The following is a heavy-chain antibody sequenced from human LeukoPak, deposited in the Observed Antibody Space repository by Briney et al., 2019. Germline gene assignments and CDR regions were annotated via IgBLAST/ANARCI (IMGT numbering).Heavy chain of an antibody. CDR2: ISGSGGST. Sequence: PGGSLRLSCAASGFTFSSYAMSWVRQAPGKGLEWVSAISGSGGSTYYADSVKGRFTISRDNSKNTLYLQMNSLRAEDTAVYYCAKGPQWRSGFWPLGHDYWGQGTLVTVSS. V-gene: IGHV3-23*01. J-gene: IGHJ4*02. D-gene: IGHD3-3*01. CDR1: GFTFSSYA. CDR3: AKGPQWRSGFWPLGHDY.